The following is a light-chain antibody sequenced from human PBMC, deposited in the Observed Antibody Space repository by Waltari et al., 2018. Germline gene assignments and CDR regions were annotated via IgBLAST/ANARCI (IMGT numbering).Light chain of an antibody. V-gene: IGLV1-51*01. CDR3: GTWDSSLSVFV. Sequence: QSVLTQPPSVSAAPGQKVTVSCSGSIPNIGNNSVSWYQHLPGPAPKLLIFDNNRRPSVIPDRFSGSRSGTSATLGITGLQTGDEADYYCGTWDSSLSVFVLGTGTKVTVL. CDR1: IPNIGNNS. CDR2: DNN. J-gene: IGLJ1*01.